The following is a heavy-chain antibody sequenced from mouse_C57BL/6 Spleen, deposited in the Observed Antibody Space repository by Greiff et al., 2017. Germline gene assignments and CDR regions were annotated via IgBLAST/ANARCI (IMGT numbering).Heavy chain of an antibody. Sequence: QVQLQQPGAELVMPGASVKLSCKASGYTFTSYWMHWVKQRPGQGLEWIGEIVPSDSYTNYNQKFKGKSTLTVDKSSSTAYMQLSSLTSEDSAVYYCARNDGYFDYWGQGTTLTVSS. CDR2: IVPSDSYT. D-gene: IGHD2-3*01. J-gene: IGHJ2*01. CDR3: ARNDGYFDY. CDR1: GYTFTSYW. V-gene: IGHV1-69*01.